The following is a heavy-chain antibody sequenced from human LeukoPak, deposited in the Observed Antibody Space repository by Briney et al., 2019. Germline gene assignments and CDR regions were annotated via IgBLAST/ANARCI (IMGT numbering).Heavy chain of an antibody. Sequence: RSLRLSCAASGFTFSSYAMHWVRQAPGKGLEWVAVISYDGSNKYYADSVKGRFTISRDNSKNTLYLQMNSLRAEDTAVYYCARSKDYYYYGMDVWGQGTTVTVSS. J-gene: IGHJ6*02. V-gene: IGHV3-30-3*01. CDR2: ISYDGSNK. CDR3: ARSKDYYYYGMDV. CDR1: GFTFSSYA.